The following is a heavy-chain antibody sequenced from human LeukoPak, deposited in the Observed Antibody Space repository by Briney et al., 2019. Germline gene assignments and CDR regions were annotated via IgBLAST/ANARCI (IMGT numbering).Heavy chain of an antibody. CDR1: GFTFSSYA. Sequence: GGSLRLSCAASGFTFSSYAMSWVRQAPGKGLEWVSAVSVSGSSTFYAASVKGRFTISRDNSKNTLYLQMSSLRAEDTAVYYCANLIIAAAGHEYFQHWGQGTLVTVSS. CDR2: VSVSGSST. D-gene: IGHD6-13*01. J-gene: IGHJ1*01. CDR3: ANLIIAAAGHEYFQH. V-gene: IGHV3-23*01.